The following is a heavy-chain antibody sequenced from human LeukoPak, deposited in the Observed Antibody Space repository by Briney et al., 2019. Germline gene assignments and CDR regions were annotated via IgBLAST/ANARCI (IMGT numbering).Heavy chain of an antibody. Sequence: SETLSLTCSVSGGLNTHYYWTWIRQPAGKGLEWIGRIYTSGSTNYNPSLKSRVTISVDTSKNQFSLKLSSVTAADTAVYYCAREVVVPPAYGMTTYYMDVWGKGTTVTVSS. CDR1: GGLNTHYY. D-gene: IGHD2-2*01. J-gene: IGHJ6*03. CDR2: IYTSGST. V-gene: IGHV4-4*07. CDR3: AREVVVPPAYGMTTYYMDV.